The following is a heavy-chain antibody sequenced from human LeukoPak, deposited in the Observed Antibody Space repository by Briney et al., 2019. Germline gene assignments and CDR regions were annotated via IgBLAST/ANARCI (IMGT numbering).Heavy chain of an antibody. Sequence: PSETLSLTCTVSGGSISSYYWSWIRQPAGKGLEWIGRIYTSGGTNYNPSLKSRVTISLDESKNQFSLKLSSVTAADTAVYYCARYGPSDFFDYWGQGTLVTVSS. J-gene: IGHJ4*02. CDR2: IYTSGGT. CDR1: GGSISSYY. D-gene: IGHD3-3*01. CDR3: ARYGPSDFFDY. V-gene: IGHV4-4*07.